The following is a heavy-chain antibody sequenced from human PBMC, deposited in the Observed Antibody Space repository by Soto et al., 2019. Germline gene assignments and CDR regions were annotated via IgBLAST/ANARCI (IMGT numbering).Heavy chain of an antibody. CDR1: GGSISSYY. CDR3: ARLLMWGSSSWFDY. Sequence: SETLSLTCTVAGGSISSYYWSWIRQPPGKGLEWIGYIYYSGSTNYNPSLKSRVTISVDTSKNQFSLKLSSVTAADTAVYYCARLLMWGSSSWFDYWGQGTLVTVSS. J-gene: IGHJ4*02. V-gene: IGHV4-59*08. D-gene: IGHD6-13*01. CDR2: IYYSGST.